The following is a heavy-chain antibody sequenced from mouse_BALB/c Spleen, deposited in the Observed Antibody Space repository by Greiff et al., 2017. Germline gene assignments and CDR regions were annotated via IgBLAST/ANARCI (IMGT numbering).Heavy chain of an antibody. D-gene: IGHD1-1*01. V-gene: IGHV5-12-2*01. CDR1: GFTFSSYT. Sequence: EVKVEESGGGLVQPGGSLKLSCAASGFTFSSYTMSWVRQTPEKRLEWVAYISNGGGSTYYPDTVKGRFTISRDNAKNTLYLQMSSLKSEDTAMYYCARHYYGSSYGFAYWGQGTLVTVSA. CDR3: ARHYYGSSYGFAY. J-gene: IGHJ3*01. CDR2: ISNGGGST.